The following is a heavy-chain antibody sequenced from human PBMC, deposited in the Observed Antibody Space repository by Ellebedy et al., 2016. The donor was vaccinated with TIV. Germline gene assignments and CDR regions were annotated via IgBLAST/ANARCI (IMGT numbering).Heavy chain of an antibody. J-gene: IGHJ6*02. CDR1: GYTFTSYY. CDR2: INPSGGST. CDR3: AADWSLRGLNYYYYYGMDV. D-gene: IGHD4-17*01. Sequence: ASVKVSXXASGYTFTSYYMHWVRQAPGQGLEWMGIINPSGGSTSYAQKFQGRVTITRDMSTSTAYMELSSLRSEDTAVYYCAADWSLRGLNYYYYYGMDVWGQGTTVTVSS. V-gene: IGHV1-46*01.